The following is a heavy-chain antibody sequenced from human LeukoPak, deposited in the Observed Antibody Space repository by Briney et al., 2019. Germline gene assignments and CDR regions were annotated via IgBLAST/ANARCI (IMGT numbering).Heavy chain of an antibody. V-gene: IGHV3-7*01. CDR1: GFTFGKYW. D-gene: IGHD4-17*01. CDR2: IKQDGSEK. CDR3: ARGSYGDYSLDY. J-gene: IGHJ4*02. Sequence: GGSLRLSCVASGFTFGKYWMSWVRQAPGKGLEWVANIKQDGSEKYYVDSVKGRFTISRDNAKNSLYLQMNSLRAEDTAVYYCARGSYGDYSLDYWGQGTLVTVSS.